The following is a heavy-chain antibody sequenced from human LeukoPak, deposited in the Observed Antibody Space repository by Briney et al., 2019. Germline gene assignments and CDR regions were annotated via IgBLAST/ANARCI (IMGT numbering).Heavy chain of an antibody. V-gene: IGHV4-34*01. CDR2: INHSGST. Sequence: PSETLSLTCAVYGGSFSGYYWSWIRQPPGKGLEWIGEINHSGSTNYNPSLKSRVTISVDTSKNQFSLKLSSVTAADTAVYYCAGSWVDLTLNYYDSSGYYGPGYFDYWGQGTLVTVSS. CDR3: AGSWVDLTLNYYDSSGYYGPGYFDY. J-gene: IGHJ4*02. D-gene: IGHD3-22*01. CDR1: GGSFSGYY.